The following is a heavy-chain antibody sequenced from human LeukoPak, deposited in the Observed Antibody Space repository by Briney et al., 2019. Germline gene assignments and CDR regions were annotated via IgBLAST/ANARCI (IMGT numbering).Heavy chain of an antibody. CDR2: ISSSGSTI. CDR1: GFTFSDYY. Sequence: GGSLRLSCAASGFTFSDYYMSWIRQAPGKGLEWVSYISSSGSTIYYADSVKGRFTISRDNAKNSLYPQMNSLRAEDTAVYYCARTDFWSGSALDYWGQGTLVTVSS. CDR3: ARTDFWSGSALDY. J-gene: IGHJ4*02. V-gene: IGHV3-11*01. D-gene: IGHD3-3*01.